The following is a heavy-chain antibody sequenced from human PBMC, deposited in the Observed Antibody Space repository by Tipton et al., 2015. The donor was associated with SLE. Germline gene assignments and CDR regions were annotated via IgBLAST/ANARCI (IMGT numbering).Heavy chain of an antibody. CDR3: ARGGGSYYDY. CDR1: GGSISGYY. J-gene: IGHJ4*02. CDR2: VYSSGST. Sequence: TLSLTCTVSGGSISGYYWSWIRQPAGKGLEWIGRVYSSGSTIYNPSIKSRITLSLDTSKNQFDLRVNSVTAADTAEYYCARGGGSYYDYWGQGTLVTVSS. V-gene: IGHV4-4*07. D-gene: IGHD1-26*01.